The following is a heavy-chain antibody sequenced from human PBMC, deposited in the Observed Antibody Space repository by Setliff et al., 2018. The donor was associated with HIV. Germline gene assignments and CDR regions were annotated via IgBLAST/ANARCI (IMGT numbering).Heavy chain of an antibody. V-gene: IGHV1-18*01. CDR2: ISTSEGDT. D-gene: IGHD3-22*01. J-gene: IGHJ3*02. CDR1: GYSFTSYA. Sequence: ASVKVSCKPSGYSFTSYALSWVRQAPAQGLEWMGWISTSEGDTEYAQKLQGRVTMTTDPSTSTAYMELRSLRSDDTAIYYCARLGLFYDAFNIWGQGTMVTVSS. CDR3: ARLGLFYDAFNI.